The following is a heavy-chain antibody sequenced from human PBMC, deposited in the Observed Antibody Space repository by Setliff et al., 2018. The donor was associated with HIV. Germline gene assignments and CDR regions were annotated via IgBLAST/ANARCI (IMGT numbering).Heavy chain of an antibody. V-gene: IGHV4-4*08. Sequence: SETLSLTCTVSGDSISAYYWSWIRQPPNKGLEWIGYIYTSGSTSYNPSLMSRVTISMDTSRNQFSVKLSSVTAADTAIYYCATLNFSLNWFDPWGQGTPVTVSS. CDR3: ATLNFSLNWFDP. CDR2: IYTSGST. J-gene: IGHJ5*02. CDR1: GDSISAYY.